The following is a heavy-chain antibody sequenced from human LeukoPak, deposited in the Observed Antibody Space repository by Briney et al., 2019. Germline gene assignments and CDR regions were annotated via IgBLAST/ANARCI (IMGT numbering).Heavy chain of an antibody. J-gene: IGHJ4*02. CDR2: IYYSGST. CDR3: ARDLTAAAGTPDY. Sequence: KPSETLSLTCTVSGGSISSYYWSWIRQPPGKGLEWIGYIYYSGSTNYNPSLKSRVTISVDTSKNQFSLKLSSVTAADTAVYYCARDLTAAAGTPDYWGQGTLVTVSP. D-gene: IGHD6-13*01. CDR1: GGSISSYY. V-gene: IGHV4-59*12.